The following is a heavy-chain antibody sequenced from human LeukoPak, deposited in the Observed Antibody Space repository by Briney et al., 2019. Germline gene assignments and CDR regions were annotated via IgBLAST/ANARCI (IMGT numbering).Heavy chain of an antibody. CDR1: GFTFSSYG. Sequence: GGSLRLSCAASGFTFSSYGMHWVRQAPGKGLEWVAVIWYDGSNKYYADSVKGRFTISRDNSKNTLYLQMNSLRAEDTAVYYCARHVPPPVNGMDYWGQGTLVAVSS. CDR2: IWYDGSNK. V-gene: IGHV3-33*01. CDR3: ARHVPPPVNGMDY. D-gene: IGHD2-8*01. J-gene: IGHJ4*02.